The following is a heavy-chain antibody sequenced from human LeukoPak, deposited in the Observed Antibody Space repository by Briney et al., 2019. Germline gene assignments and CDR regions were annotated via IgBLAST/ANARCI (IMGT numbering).Heavy chain of an antibody. CDR2: IYYSGST. D-gene: IGHD6-19*01. CDR1: SGSISSTSYY. CDR3: ARLDQWLVRRGGIDY. J-gene: IGHJ4*02. Sequence: RTSETLSLTCTASSGSISSTSYYWGWIRQPPGKGLEWIGSIYYSGSTYYNPSLKSRVTISVDTSKNRFSLKLSSVTAADTAVYYCARLDQWLVRRGGIDYWGQGTLVTVSS. V-gene: IGHV4-39*01.